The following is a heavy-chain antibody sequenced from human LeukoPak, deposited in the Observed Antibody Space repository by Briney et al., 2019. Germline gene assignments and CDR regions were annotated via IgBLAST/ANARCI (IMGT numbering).Heavy chain of an antibody. CDR1: GFVFSDAW. V-gene: IGHV3-15*01. J-gene: IGHJ4*02. D-gene: IGHD3-3*01. CDR3: TTMSAIFGVVIPDY. CDR2: VKSKANGEKT. Sequence: GGSLRLSCAVSGFVFSDAWMSWVRQAPGKGLEWVGRVKSKANGEKTDYAAPVKGRFSISRDDSKNTLFLQMYSLRTEDTGIYYCTTMSAIFGVVIPDYWDQGTLVSVSP.